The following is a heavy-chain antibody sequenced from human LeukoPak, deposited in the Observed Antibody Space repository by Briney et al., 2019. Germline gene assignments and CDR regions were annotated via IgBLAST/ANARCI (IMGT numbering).Heavy chain of an antibody. D-gene: IGHD3-3*01. CDR1: GASISTSSYY. CDR3: ARHVPPYDFWSGYPEYFQH. CDR2: IYYSGST. J-gene: IGHJ1*01. V-gene: IGHV4-39*01. Sequence: SETLSLTCTVSGASISTSSYYWGWIRQPPGKELEWIGSIYYSGSTYYKSSLKSRVTISVDTSKNQFFLKLRSVTAADTAVYYCARHVPPYDFWSGYPEYFQHWGQGTLVTVSS.